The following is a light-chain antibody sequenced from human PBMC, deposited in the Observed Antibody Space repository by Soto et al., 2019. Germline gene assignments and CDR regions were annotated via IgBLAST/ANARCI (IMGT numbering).Light chain of an antibody. J-gene: IGKJ4*01. CDR3: QQLNSYPPT. Sequence: IQLTQSPSSLSASVEDRVTITCRASQGISSSLAWYQQKPGKAPKLLIYAASTLQSGVPPRFSGSGSGTDFTLTIRSLQPEDFGTYFCQQLNSYPPTFGGGTKVDIK. CDR2: AAS. CDR1: QGISSS. V-gene: IGKV1-9*01.